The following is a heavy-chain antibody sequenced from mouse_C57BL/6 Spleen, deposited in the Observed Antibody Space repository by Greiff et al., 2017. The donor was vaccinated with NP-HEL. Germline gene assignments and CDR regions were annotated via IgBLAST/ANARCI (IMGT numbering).Heavy chain of an antibody. CDR1: GFTFNTYA. D-gene: IGHD2-3*01. V-gene: IGHV10-3*01. J-gene: IGHJ2*01. CDR3: VRGGIYDGYFDY. Sequence: EVKVEESGGGLVQPKGSLKLSCAASGFTFNTYAMHWVRQAPGKGLEWVARIRSKSSNYETYYADSVKDRFTISRDDSQSMLYLQMNNLKTEDTAMYYCVRGGIYDGYFDYWGQGTTLTVSS. CDR2: IRSKSSNYET.